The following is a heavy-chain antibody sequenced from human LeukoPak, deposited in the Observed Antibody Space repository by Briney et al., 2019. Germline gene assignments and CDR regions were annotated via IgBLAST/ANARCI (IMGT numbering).Heavy chain of an antibody. CDR2: IYSGGST. D-gene: IGHD3-22*01. CDR1: GFTVSSNY. V-gene: IGHV3-53*01. Sequence: GGSLRLSCAASGFTVSSNYMSWVRQAPGKGLEWVSVIYSGGSTYYADSVKGRFTISRDNSKNTLYLQMNSLRAEDTAVSYCARLQIAQGYFDYWGQGTLVTVSS. CDR3: ARLQIAQGYFDY. J-gene: IGHJ4*02.